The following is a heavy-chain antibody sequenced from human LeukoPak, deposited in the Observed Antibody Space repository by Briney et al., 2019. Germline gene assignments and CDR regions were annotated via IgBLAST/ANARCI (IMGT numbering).Heavy chain of an antibody. CDR2: ISYDGSNK. J-gene: IGHJ4*02. D-gene: IGHD3-22*01. CDR3: AKDAYYDSSGYHLPVY. Sequence: GGSLRLSCAASGFTFSSYAMHWVRQAPGKGLEWVAVISYDGSNKYYADSVKGRFTISRDNSKNTLYLQMNSLRAEDTAVYYCAKDAYYDSSGYHLPVYWGQGTLVTVSS. V-gene: IGHV3-30*04. CDR1: GFTFSSYA.